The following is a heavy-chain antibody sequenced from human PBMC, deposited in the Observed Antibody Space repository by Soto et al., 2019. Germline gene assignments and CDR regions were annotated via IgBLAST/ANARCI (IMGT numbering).Heavy chain of an antibody. Sequence: QLQLQESGSGLVKPSQTLSLTCAVSGGSISSGGYSWSWIRQPPGKGLEWIGYIYHSGSTYYNPSLKSGVTRSVDRCKNQFSLKLSSVTAADTAVYYCARGAYGSGSSFDYWGQGTLVTVSS. CDR3: ARGAYGSGSSFDY. J-gene: IGHJ4*02. CDR2: IYHSGST. D-gene: IGHD3-10*01. CDR1: GGSISSGGYS. V-gene: IGHV4-30-2*01.